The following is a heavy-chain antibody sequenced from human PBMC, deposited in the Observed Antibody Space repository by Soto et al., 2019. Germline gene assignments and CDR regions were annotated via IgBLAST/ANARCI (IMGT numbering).Heavy chain of an antibody. CDR3: ARVGGTRGWY. J-gene: IGHJ4*02. Sequence: QVQLQESGPGLVKPSETLSLTCTVSSDSITNYYWSWIRQSPGKGLECIGYIHDSGSSNYNPSLKSRVKISVETSKKQFSLKLNCVTAADTAVYYCARVGGTRGWYWGQGTLVTVSS. V-gene: IGHV4-59*01. CDR2: IHDSGSS. CDR1: SDSITNYY. D-gene: IGHD2-15*01.